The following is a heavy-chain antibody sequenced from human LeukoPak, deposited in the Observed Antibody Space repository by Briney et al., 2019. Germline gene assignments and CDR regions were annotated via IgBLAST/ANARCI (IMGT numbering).Heavy chain of an antibody. D-gene: IGHD5-12*01. CDR2: IWRSGSS. J-gene: IGHJ5*01. CDR1: GYSVSSDCY. V-gene: IGHV4-38-2*02. Sequence: PSETLSLTCTVSGYSVSSDCYWGWIRQPPGKALEWIGSIWRSGSSYYNPSLNSRVAISLDTSRNQFSLNLISVTAADTAVYYCVREVVDSGYEGYKWFDSWGQGTLVTVSS. CDR3: VREVVDSGYEGYKWFDS.